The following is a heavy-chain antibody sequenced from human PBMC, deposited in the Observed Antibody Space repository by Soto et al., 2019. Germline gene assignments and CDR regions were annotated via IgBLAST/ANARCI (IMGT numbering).Heavy chain of an antibody. CDR3: AKWVQLANNWFDP. CDR1: GFTFSSYG. V-gene: IGHV3-30*18. Sequence: QVQLVESGGGVVQPGRSLRLSCAASGFTFSSYGMHWVRQAPGKGLEWVAVISYDGSNKYYADSVKGRFTISRDNSKNTLYLQMNGMRAEDTAVYYCAKWVQLANNWFDPWGQGTLVTVSS. CDR2: ISYDGSNK. D-gene: IGHD3-10*01. J-gene: IGHJ5*02.